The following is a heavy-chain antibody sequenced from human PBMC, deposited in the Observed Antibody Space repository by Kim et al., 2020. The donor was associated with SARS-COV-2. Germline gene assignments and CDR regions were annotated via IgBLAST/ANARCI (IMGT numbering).Heavy chain of an antibody. CDR2: IYYSGST. CDR1: GGSISSYY. J-gene: IGHJ3*02. D-gene: IGHD2-15*01. Sequence: SETLSLTCTVSGGSISSYYWSWIRQPPGKGLEWIGYIYYSGSTNYNPSLKSRVTISVDTSKNQFSLKLSSVTAADTAVYYCARAGSWDAFDIWGQGTMVTVSS. V-gene: IGHV4-59*01. CDR3: ARAGSWDAFDI.